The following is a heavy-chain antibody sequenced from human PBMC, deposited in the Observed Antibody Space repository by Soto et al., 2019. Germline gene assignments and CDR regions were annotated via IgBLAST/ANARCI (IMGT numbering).Heavy chain of an antibody. Sequence: KQSQTLSLTCAISGDSVSSNSAAWNWIRQSPSRGLEWLGRTYYRSKWHNDYSVSVKSRITINPDTSKNQFSLQLNSVTPEDTAVYYCARERPSSGPYPYWFDPWGQGTLVTVSS. J-gene: IGHJ5*02. D-gene: IGHD6-19*01. V-gene: IGHV6-1*01. CDR2: TYYRSKWHN. CDR3: ARERPSSGPYPYWFDP. CDR1: GDSVSSNSAA.